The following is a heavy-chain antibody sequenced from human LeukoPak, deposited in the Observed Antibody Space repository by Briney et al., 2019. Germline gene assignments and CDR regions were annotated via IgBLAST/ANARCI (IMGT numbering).Heavy chain of an antibody. Sequence: SETLSLTCTVSGYSISSGYYWGWLRQPPGKGLEWIGSIYHSGSTYYNPSLKSRVTISVDTSKNQFSLKLSSVTAADTAVYYCARASGTTAIRRLVYFDYWGQGTLVTVSS. CDR2: IYHSGST. D-gene: IGHD5-18*01. V-gene: IGHV4-38-2*02. CDR1: GYSISSGYY. J-gene: IGHJ4*02. CDR3: ARASGTTAIRRLVYFDY.